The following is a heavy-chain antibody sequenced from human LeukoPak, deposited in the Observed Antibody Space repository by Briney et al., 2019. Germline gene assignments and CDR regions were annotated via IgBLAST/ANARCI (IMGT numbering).Heavy chain of an antibody. Sequence: SAEVSCKASGFTFTSSAMQWVRQARGQRLEWIGWIVVGSGNTNYAQKFQERVTITRDMSTSTAYMELSSLRSEDTAVYYCAANLNWMRYYYYGMDVWGQGTTVTVSS. D-gene: IGHD1-20*01. CDR2: IVVGSGNT. J-gene: IGHJ6*02. V-gene: IGHV1-58*02. CDR1: GFTFTSSA. CDR3: AANLNWMRYYYYGMDV.